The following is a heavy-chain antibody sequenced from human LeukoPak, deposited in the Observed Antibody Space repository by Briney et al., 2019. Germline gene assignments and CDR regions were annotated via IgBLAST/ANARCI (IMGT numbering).Heavy chain of an antibody. Sequence: GGSLRLSCVASGFGLSGSGMTWVRQAPGKGLEWISYISVSGGIIYYADSVKGRFTISRDNAKNSLYLQMNSLRAEDTAVYYCARDQSSGYDFYFDYWGQGTLVTVSS. V-gene: IGHV3-48*01. J-gene: IGHJ4*02. CDR2: ISVSGGII. CDR3: ARDQSSGYDFYFDY. D-gene: IGHD5-12*01. CDR1: GFGLSGSG.